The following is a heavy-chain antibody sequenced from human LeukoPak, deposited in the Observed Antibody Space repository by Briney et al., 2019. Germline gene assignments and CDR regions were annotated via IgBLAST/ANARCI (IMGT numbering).Heavy chain of an antibody. Sequence: SETLSLTCTVSGGSISSGSYYWSWIRQPAGKGLEWIGRIYTSGSTNYNPSIKSRVTISLDTSANQFSLKLSSVTAADTAVYYCARETTGGYYNYWGQGTLVTVSS. CDR2: IYTSGST. J-gene: IGHJ4*02. V-gene: IGHV4-61*02. CDR3: ARETTGGYYNY. D-gene: IGHD3-22*01. CDR1: GGSISSGSYY.